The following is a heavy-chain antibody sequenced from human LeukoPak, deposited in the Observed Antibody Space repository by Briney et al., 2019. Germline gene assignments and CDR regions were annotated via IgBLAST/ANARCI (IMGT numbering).Heavy chain of an antibody. CDR2: ISWNSVIM. CDR3: ATRREREPFHY. Sequence: PGGSLRLSCAASGFNFNDYARHWIRLVPGKGLEWLSGISWNSVIMTYAASVKGRFTISRDNARNSLFLQMNSLRDEDTALYYCATRREREPFHYWGQGTLVTVSS. V-gene: IGHV3-9*01. D-gene: IGHD1-26*01. CDR1: GFNFNDYA. J-gene: IGHJ4*02.